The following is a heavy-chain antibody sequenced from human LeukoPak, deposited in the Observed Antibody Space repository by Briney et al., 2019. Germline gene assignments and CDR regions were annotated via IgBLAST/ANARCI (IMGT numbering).Heavy chain of an antibody. V-gene: IGHV1-18*01. D-gene: IGHD5-24*01. Sequence: ASVKVSCKASRYPFTSYGISWVRQAPGQGLERMGWISAYNGDTNYAQNLQGRVTLTTDTSTSTAYMELRSLTSDDTAVYFCARDIREMSTLTYYYYYGMDVWGQGTTVTVSS. CDR3: ARDIREMSTLTYYYYYGMDV. J-gene: IGHJ6*02. CDR1: RYPFTSYG. CDR2: ISAYNGDT.